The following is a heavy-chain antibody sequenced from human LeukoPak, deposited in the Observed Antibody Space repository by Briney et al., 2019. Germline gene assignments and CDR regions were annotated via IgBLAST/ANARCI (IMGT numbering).Heavy chain of an antibody. V-gene: IGHV4-38-2*01. CDR2: IYHSGST. Sequence: SQSLSLTCAVSGSSISSGYYWGWIRQPPGKGLEWIGSIYHSGSTSYNPSLKSRFTISVDTSKNQFSLKLSSVTAADTAVYYCARLGGDFDYWGQGTLVTVSS. CDR3: ARLGGDFDY. CDR1: GSSISSGYY. J-gene: IGHJ4*02. D-gene: IGHD3-10*01.